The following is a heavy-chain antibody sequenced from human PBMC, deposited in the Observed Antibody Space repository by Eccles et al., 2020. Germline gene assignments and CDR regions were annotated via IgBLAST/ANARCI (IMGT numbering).Heavy chain of an antibody. Sequence: VKGRFTISRDNSKNTLYLQMNSVRAEDTAVYYCARGREFDPWGQGSLVTV. CDR3: ARGREFDP. V-gene: IGHV3-53*01. J-gene: IGHJ5*02.